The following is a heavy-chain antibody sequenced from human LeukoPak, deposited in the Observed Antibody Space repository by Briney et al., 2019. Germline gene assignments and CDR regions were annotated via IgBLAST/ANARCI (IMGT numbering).Heavy chain of an antibody. CDR3: AKVSIYYYYGMDV. J-gene: IGHJ6*02. V-gene: IGHV3-9*01. Sequence: GGSLRLSCAASGFTFDDYAMHWVRQAPGKGLEWVSGISWNSGSIGYADSVKGRFTISRDNAKNSLYLQMNSLRAEDTALYYCAKVSIYYYYGMDVWGQGTTVTVSS. CDR2: ISWNSGSI. CDR1: GFTFDDYA.